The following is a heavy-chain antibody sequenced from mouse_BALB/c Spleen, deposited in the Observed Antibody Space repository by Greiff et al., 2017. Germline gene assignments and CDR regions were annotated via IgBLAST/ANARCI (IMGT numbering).Heavy chain of an antibody. Sequence: EVKLVESGGGLVQPGGSRKLSCAASGFTFSSFGMHWVRQAPEKGLEWVAYISSGSSTIYYADTVKGRFTISRDNPKNTLFLQMTSLRSEDTAMYYCARSNYYGHYYAMDYWGQGTSGTVSS. CDR2: ISSGSSTI. CDR1: GFTFSSFG. D-gene: IGHD1-1*01. V-gene: IGHV5-17*02. J-gene: IGHJ4*01. CDR3: ARSNYYGHYYAMDY.